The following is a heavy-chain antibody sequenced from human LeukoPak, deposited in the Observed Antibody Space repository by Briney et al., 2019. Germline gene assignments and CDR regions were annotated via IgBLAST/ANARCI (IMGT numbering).Heavy chain of an antibody. CDR2: FKWNGGST. CDR1: GFTFDDNG. V-gene: IGHV3-20*04. CDR3: ARAKDYCSSTSCYDAFDI. Sequence: TGGSLRLSCAASGFTFDDNGMSWVRQVPGKGLEWVSGFKWNGGSTGYADSVKGRFTISRDNAKNSLYLQMNSLRAEDTAVYYCARAKDYCSSTSCYDAFDIWGQGTMVTVSS. D-gene: IGHD2-2*01. J-gene: IGHJ3*02.